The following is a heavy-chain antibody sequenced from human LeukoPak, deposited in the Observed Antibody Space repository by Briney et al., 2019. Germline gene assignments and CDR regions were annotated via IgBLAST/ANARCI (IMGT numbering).Heavy chain of an antibody. J-gene: IGHJ4*02. CDR3: AKDKSGSYPRFFDY. CDR2: IKQDGSET. V-gene: IGHV3-7*03. D-gene: IGHD1-26*01. CDR1: GFTFSNFW. Sequence: GGSLRLSCAASGFTFSNFWMSWVRQAPGKGLEWVANIKQDGSETYHVDSVKGRFTISRDNSKNTLYLQMNSLRAEDTAVYYCAKDKSGSYPRFFDYWGQGTLVTVSS.